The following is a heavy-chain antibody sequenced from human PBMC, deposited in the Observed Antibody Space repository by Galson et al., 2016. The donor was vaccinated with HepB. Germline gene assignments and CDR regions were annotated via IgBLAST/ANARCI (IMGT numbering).Heavy chain of an antibody. CDR2: IRSKSNNYAT. CDR3: TRVGYRLWFGAPIKDYGMDV. V-gene: IGHV3-73*01. D-gene: IGHD3-10*01. CDR1: GFTFNDFA. J-gene: IGHJ6*02. Sequence: SLRLSCAASGFTFNDFAMSWVRQASGKGLEWVGRIRSKSNNYATAYAASVKGRFTISRDDSKRMAFLQMNSLKTEDTAVYYCTRVGYRLWFGAPIKDYGMDVWGQGTTVTVSS.